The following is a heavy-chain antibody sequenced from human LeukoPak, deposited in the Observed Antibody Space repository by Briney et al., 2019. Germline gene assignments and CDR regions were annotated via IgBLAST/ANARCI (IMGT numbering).Heavy chain of an antibody. CDR2: ISGSGGST. Sequence: GSPRLSCAAPGFTFSSYAMSWVRPAPGKGLEWVLAISGSGGSTYYADSVKGRFTISRDDSKNTLYLQMNSLRADDTAVYYCAKDYGDYGVGYFDYWGQGTLVTVSS. CDR3: AKDYGDYGVGYFDY. J-gene: IGHJ4*02. CDR1: GFTFSSYA. V-gene: IGHV3-23*01. D-gene: IGHD4-17*01.